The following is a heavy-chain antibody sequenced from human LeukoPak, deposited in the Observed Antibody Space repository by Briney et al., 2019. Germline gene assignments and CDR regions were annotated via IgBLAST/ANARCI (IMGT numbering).Heavy chain of an antibody. J-gene: IGHJ4*02. CDR3: ARPRSEYCSGGSCYGFDY. CDR2: IIPIFGTA. CDR1: GGTFSSYA. Sequence: GASVKVSCKASGGTFSSYAISWVRQAPGQGLEWMGGIIPIFGTANYAQKFQGRVTITADESTSTAYMELSSLRAEDTAVYYCARPRSEYCSGGSCYGFDYWGQGTLVTVSS. D-gene: IGHD2-15*01. V-gene: IGHV1-69*13.